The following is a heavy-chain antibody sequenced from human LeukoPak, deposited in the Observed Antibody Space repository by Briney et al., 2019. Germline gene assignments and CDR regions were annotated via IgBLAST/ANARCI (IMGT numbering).Heavy chain of an antibody. CDR3: AKSMYYEFWSGFLDY. Sequence: PGGSLRLSCAASGFTFSSYGMHWVRQAPGKGLEGVAVISYDGSNKYYADSVKGRFTISRDNSKNTLYVQMNSLRAEDTAVYYCAKSMYYEFWSGFLDYWGQGTLVTVSS. D-gene: IGHD3-3*01. CDR2: ISYDGSNK. CDR1: GFTFSSYG. J-gene: IGHJ4*02. V-gene: IGHV3-30*18.